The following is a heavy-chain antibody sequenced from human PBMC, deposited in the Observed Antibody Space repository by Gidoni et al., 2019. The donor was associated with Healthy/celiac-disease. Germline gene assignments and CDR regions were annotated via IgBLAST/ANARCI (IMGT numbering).Heavy chain of an antibody. Sequence: EVQLVESGGGLVQPGGARRLSCAAAGFTFSSYEMNWVRQAPGKGLEWVSYISSSGSTIYYADSVKGRFTISRDNAKNSLYLQMNSLRAEDTAVYYCARALYGMDVWGQGTTVTVSS. V-gene: IGHV3-48*03. CDR3: ARALYGMDV. CDR2: ISSSGSTI. J-gene: IGHJ6*02. CDR1: GFTFSSYE.